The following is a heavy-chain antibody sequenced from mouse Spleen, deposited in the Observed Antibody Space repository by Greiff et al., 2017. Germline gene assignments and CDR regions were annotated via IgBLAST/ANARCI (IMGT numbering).Heavy chain of an antibody. J-gene: IGHJ3*01. Sequence: QVQLQQPGAELVKPGASVKLSCKASGYTFTSYWMQWVKQRPGQGLEWIGEIDPSDSYTNYNQKFKGKATLTVDTSSSTAYMQLSSLTSEDSAVYYCARGGAYCDYVSFAYWGQGTLVTVSA. D-gene: IGHD2-13*01. CDR2: IDPSDSYT. V-gene: IGHV1-50*01. CDR3: ARGGAYCDYVSFAY. CDR1: GYTFTSYW.